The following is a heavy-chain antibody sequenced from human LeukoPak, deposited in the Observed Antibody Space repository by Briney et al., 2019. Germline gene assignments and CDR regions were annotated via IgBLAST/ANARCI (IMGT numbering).Heavy chain of an antibody. D-gene: IGHD4-23*01. CDR1: GGSISSNSYY. CDR3: ATLTGGDDAFDI. Sequence: SETLSLTCTVSGGSISSNSYYWGWIRQPPGKGLKWIGIIYYSGSTYYNPSLKSRVTISVLTSKNRFSLKLSSVTAADTAVYYCATLTGGDDAFDIWGQGTMVTVSS. J-gene: IGHJ3*02. CDR2: IYYSGST. V-gene: IGHV4-39*07.